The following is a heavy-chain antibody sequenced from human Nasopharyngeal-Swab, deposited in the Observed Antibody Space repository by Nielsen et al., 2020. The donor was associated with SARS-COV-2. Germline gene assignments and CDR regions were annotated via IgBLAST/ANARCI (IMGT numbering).Heavy chain of an antibody. CDR3: VKRKCNRPACSLDN. Sequence: GGSLRLSCTASGFTFSSSAMHWVRQAPGKGLEYVSAIKSDGSSTQYADSVKGRFTISRDNSRDSLFLQMSNRRGEDTAVYYCVKRKCNRPACSLDNWGQGTLVTVSS. CDR2: IKSDGSST. CDR1: GFTFSSSA. D-gene: IGHD2/OR15-2a*01. J-gene: IGHJ4*02. V-gene: IGHV3-64D*08.